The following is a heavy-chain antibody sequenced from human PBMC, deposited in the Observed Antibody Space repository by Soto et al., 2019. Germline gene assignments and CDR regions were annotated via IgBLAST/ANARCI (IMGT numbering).Heavy chain of an antibody. D-gene: IGHD3-10*01. Sequence: ASVKVSCKASGYTFTSYGISWVRQAPGQGLEWMGWISAFNGNTNYAQKLQGRVTMTTDTSASTAYMELGSLRSEDTAVYYCARDLVITMVRGVISPFDYWGQGTLVTVSS. V-gene: IGHV1-18*01. CDR1: GYTFTSYG. CDR2: ISAFNGNT. CDR3: ARDLVITMVRGVISPFDY. J-gene: IGHJ4*02.